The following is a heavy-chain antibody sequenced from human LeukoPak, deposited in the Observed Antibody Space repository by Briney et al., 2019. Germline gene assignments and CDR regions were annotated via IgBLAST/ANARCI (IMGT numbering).Heavy chain of an antibody. CDR3: ARGFGFDP. CDR2: IYHSGST. Sequence: SETLSLTCTVSGYSINSGFYWGWIRQPPGKGLEWIGSIYHSGSTHYKSSLKSRVTISVDTSKNQLSLKLSSVTAADTAVYYCARGFGFDPWGQGTLVTVSS. J-gene: IGHJ5*02. CDR1: GYSINSGFY. V-gene: IGHV4-38-2*02. D-gene: IGHD3-10*01.